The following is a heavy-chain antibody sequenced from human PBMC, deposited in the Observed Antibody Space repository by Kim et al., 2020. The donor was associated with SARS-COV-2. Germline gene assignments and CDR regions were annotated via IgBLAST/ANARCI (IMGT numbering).Heavy chain of an antibody. D-gene: IGHD2-2*03. CDR3: TRGSRWMAVVF. V-gene: IGHV3-7*03. CDR1: GFTFSSSC. J-gene: IGHJ4*02. Sequence: GGSLRLSCAASGFTFSSSCMNWVRRAPGKGLEWVANIKPDGSDQYYVDSVKGRFTISRDNAKNTLSLQMNNLRVEDTALYYCTRGSRWMAVVFRDQGNRV. CDR2: IKPDGSDQ.